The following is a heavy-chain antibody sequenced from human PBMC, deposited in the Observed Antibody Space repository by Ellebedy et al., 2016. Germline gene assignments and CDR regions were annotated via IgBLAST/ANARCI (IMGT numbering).Heavy chain of an antibody. D-gene: IGHD2-15*01. V-gene: IGHV3-53*01. CDR1: GFTVSTNY. CDR2: IFSDGNT. Sequence: GGSLRLSCAASGFTVSTNYMKWVRQAPGKGLEWVSAIFSDGNTYYADSGKGRFTISRDNSKNTLYLQMNSLRAEDTAVYYCARGVGSGWFDPWGQGTLVTVYS. CDR3: ARGVGSGWFDP. J-gene: IGHJ5*02.